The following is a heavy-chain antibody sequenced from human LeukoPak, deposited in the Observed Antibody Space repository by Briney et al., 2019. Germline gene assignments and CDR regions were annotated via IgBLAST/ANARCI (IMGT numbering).Heavy chain of an antibody. D-gene: IGHD4-17*01. CDR1: GGSNSSYY. J-gene: IGHJ4*02. V-gene: IGHV4-59*01. CDR2: IYYSGST. CDR3: ARHFTVPFDY. Sequence: SETLSLTCTVSGGSNSSYYWSWIRQPPGKGLEWIGYIYYSGSTNYNPSLKSRVTISVDTSKNQFSLKLSSVTAADTAVYYCARHFTVPFDYWGQGTLVTVSS.